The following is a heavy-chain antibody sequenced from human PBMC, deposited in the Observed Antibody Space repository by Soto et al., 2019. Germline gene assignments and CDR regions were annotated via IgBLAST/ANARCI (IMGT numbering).Heavy chain of an antibody. CDR2: IYYSGST. D-gene: IGHD1-1*01. CDR1: GGSISSYY. V-gene: IGHV4-59*01. J-gene: IGHJ3*02. CDR3: ARDLSPSGGTRTFDI. Sequence: SETLSLTCTVSGGSISSYYWSWIRQPPGKGLEWIGYIYYSGSTNYNPSLKSRVTISVDTSKNQFSLKLSSVTAADTAVYYCARDLSPSGGTRTFDIWGQGTMVTVSS.